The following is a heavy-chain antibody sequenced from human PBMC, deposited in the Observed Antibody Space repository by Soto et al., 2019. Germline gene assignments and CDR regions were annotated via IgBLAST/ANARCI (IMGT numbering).Heavy chain of an antibody. CDR3: ARGGSTHVCFTEY. CDR1: GGIFSSFA. J-gene: IGHJ4*02. V-gene: IGHV1-69*01. Sequence: HEPLVQSGAVVKKPGSTMNVSCKASGGIFSSFAISWERQAPGQGLEWMGGIIPVFGTTNYAQQFQDRVTTAADQSANPAYIEVRSLRSEDPCMYFCARGGSTHVCFTEYLGQGTLVTVYS. D-gene: IGHD2-8*01. CDR2: IIPVFGTT.